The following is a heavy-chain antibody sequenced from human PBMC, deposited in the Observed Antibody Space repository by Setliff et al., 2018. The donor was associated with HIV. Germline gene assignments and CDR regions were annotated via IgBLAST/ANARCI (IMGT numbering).Heavy chain of an antibody. J-gene: IGHJ4*02. CDR3: ARSPSYRSSWEYYFDY. D-gene: IGHD6-13*01. CDR1: GYSISSGYY. CDR2: IYHSGGT. V-gene: IGHV4-38-2*01. Sequence: TLSLTCAVSGYSISSGYYWGWIRQPPGRGLEWIGNIYHSGGTHYNPSLRSRVTISVDTSKNHFSLKLSSVTAADAAVYYCARSPSYRSSWEYYFDYWGQGILVTVSS.